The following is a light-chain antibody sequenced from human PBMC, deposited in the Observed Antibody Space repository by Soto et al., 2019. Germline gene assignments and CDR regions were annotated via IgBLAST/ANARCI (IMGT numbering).Light chain of an antibody. CDR3: HVWDSSSGQHV. V-gene: IGLV3-21*02. CDR1: NIGSKS. Sequence: SYELSQPPSVSAAPGQTADITCGGDNIGSKSVHWYQRKAGQAPVLVVFDDNARPSGVPERFSGSKSGNTATLTISRVETGDEADYHCHVWDSSSGQHVFGSGTNVTVL. CDR2: DDN. J-gene: IGLJ1*01.